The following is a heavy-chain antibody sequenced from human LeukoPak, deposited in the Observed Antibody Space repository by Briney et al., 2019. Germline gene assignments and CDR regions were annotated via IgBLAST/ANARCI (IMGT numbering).Heavy chain of an antibody. V-gene: IGHV4-39*01. Sequence: SETLSLTCTVSGGSISSSSYYWGWIRQPPGKGLEWIGTIYYSGSTYYNPSLKSRVTISVDTSKNQFSLKLSSVTAADTAVYYCARGERPGKSPNYYYYYMDVWGKGTTVTVSS. CDR2: IYYSGST. J-gene: IGHJ6*03. CDR1: GGSISSSSYY. D-gene: IGHD6-25*01. CDR3: ARGERPGKSPNYYYYYMDV.